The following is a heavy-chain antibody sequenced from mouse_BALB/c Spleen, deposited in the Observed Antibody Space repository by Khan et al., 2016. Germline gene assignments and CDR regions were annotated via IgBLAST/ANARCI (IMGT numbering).Heavy chain of an antibody. CDR1: GFTFSSYA. V-gene: IGHV5-6-5*01. CDR2: ISSGGST. J-gene: IGHJ2*01. Sequence: EVELVESGGGLVKPGGSLKLSCAASGFTFSSYAMSCVRKTPEKRLEWVASISSGGSTFYPDILKARFTISRDNARNTLYLQMSSLSSEDTAMHYCASKVYYFDYWGHGTTLSVSS. CDR3: ASKVYYFDY.